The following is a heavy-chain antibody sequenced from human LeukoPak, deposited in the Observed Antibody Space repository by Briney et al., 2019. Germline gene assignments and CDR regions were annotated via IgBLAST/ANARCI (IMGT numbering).Heavy chain of an antibody. CDR1: GGSISSGGYY. CDR3: ASGTAVATFDC. Sequence: SETLSLTCTVSGGSISSGGYYWSWIRQHPGKGLEWIGYIYYSGSTYYNPSLKSRVTISVDTSKNQFSLKLSSVTAADTAVYFCASGTAVATFDCWGQGTLVSVSS. D-gene: IGHD4-17*01. CDR2: IYYSGST. J-gene: IGHJ4*02. V-gene: IGHV4-31*03.